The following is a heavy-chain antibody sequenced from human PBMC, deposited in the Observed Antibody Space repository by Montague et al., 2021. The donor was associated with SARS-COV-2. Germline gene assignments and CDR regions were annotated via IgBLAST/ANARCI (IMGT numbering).Heavy chain of an antibody. CDR1: GGSTKTMRYY. D-gene: IGHD3-10*01. Sequence: SETLSLTCSVSGGSTKTMRYYWAWIRQSPGKGLEWIASVYYTGHTYYTPSLAARTAISLDTSTNHFSLTLSSVAADDTAIYYCATDLAGHYYFDNWGQGTPVIVSS. CDR3: ATDLAGHYYFDN. J-gene: IGHJ4*02. V-gene: IGHV4-39*07. CDR2: VYYTGHT.